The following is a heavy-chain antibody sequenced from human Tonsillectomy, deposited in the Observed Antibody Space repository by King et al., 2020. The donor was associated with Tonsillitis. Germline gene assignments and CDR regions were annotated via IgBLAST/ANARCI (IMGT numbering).Heavy chain of an antibody. J-gene: IGHJ6*02. Sequence: QLVQSGGDLIQPGGSLRLSCAASGFTFSSYAMSWVRQAPGKGLEWVSGISGSGGSTYYADSVKGRFAISRDNSKNTLYLQMNSLRAEDTAVYNGAKDRDFWSPHGMDVWSQGTTVSVSS. CDR2: ISGSGGST. D-gene: IGHD3-3*01. CDR1: GFTFSSYA. CDR3: AKDRDFWSPHGMDV. V-gene: IGHV3-23*04.